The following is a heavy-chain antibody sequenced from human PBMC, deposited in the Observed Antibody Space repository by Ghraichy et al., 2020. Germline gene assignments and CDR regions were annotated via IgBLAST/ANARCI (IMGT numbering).Heavy chain of an antibody. D-gene: IGHD3-22*01. Sequence: ASVKVSCKASGYTFTSYDINWVRQATGQGLEWMGWMNPNSGNTGYAQKFQGRVTMTRNTSISTAYMELSSLRSEDTAVYYCARGHWGGGDSTNWFDPWGQGTLVTVSS. CDR1: GYTFTSYD. V-gene: IGHV1-8*01. CDR2: MNPNSGNT. J-gene: IGHJ5*02. CDR3: ARGHWGGGDSTNWFDP.